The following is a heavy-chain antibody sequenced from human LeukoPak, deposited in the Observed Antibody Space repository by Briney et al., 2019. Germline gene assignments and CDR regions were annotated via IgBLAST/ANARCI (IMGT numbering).Heavy chain of an antibody. CDR3: ASRQNYYDSSGYYL. V-gene: IGHV4-30-2*01. CDR2: IYHSGST. J-gene: IGHJ4*02. D-gene: IGHD3-22*01. Sequence: SETLSLTCTVSGAFIRGGGVYWSWIRQPPGKGLEWIGYIYHSGSTYYNPSLKSRVTISVDTSKNQFSLKLSSVTAADTAVYYCASRQNYYDSSGYYLWGQGTLVTVSS. CDR1: GAFIRGGGVY.